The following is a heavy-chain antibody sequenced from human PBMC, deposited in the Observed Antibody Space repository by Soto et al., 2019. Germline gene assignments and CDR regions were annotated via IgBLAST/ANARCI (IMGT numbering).Heavy chain of an antibody. CDR2: MYSDDDK. CDR3: ALRMGSSVTGTSTWFDP. Sequence: SGPTLVNPTQTLTLTCTFSGLSLTTAEVGVGWIRQPPGKALEWLGLMYSDDDKRYCPSLKTRLTITEDTSKNQVVLRMTNMDPVDTATYFCALRMGSSVTGTSTWFDPWGPGTLVTVSS. D-gene: IGHD1-7*01. CDR1: GLSLTTAEVG. J-gene: IGHJ5*02. V-gene: IGHV2-5*02.